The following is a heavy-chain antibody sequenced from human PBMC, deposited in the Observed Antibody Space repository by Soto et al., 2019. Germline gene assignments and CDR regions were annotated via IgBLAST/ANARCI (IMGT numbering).Heavy chain of an antibody. D-gene: IGHD3-3*01. CDR3: VRYFTRFGVANNWFNP. J-gene: IGHJ5*02. CDR2: IIPIFGTA. Sequence: QVQLVQSGAEVKKPGSSVKVSCKASGGTFSSYAISWVRQAPGQGLEWMGGIIPIFGTANYAQKFQGRVTITADESTSTAYMVLSSLRSDDTAVYYCVRYFTRFGVANNWFNPWGQGTRVTVTS. V-gene: IGHV1-69*01. CDR1: GGTFSSYA.